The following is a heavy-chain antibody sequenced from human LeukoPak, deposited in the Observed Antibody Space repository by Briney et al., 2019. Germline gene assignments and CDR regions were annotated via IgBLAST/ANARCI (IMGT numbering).Heavy chain of an antibody. CDR3: AKNSGSYYETFDY. J-gene: IGHJ4*02. D-gene: IGHD1-26*01. Sequence: GGSLRLSCAASGFTFSSYTMSWVRQAPGKGLEWVSAISGSGGNTYYADSVKGRFTISRDNSKNTLYLQMNSLRAEDTAVYYCAKNSGSYYETFDYWGQGTLVTVSS. CDR1: GFTFSSYT. CDR2: ISGSGGNT. V-gene: IGHV3-23*01.